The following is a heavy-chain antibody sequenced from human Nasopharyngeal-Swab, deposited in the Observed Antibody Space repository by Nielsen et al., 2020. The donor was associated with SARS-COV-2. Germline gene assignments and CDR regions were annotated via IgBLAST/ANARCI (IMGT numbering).Heavy chain of an antibody. J-gene: IGHJ4*02. Sequence: SETLSLTCTVSGCSISSYYWSWIRQPPGKGLEWIGYIYYSGSTNYNPSLKSRVTISVDTSKNQFSLKLSSVTAADTAVYYCARESDSSGSPIDYWGQGTLVTVSS. CDR3: ARESDSSGSPIDY. D-gene: IGHD3-22*01. CDR1: GCSISSYY. CDR2: IYYSGST. V-gene: IGHV4-59*01.